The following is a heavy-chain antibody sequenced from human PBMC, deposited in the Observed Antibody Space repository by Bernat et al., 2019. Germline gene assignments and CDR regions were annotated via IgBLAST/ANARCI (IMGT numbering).Heavy chain of an antibody. D-gene: IGHD3-9*01. CDR3: ARAYYDILTSVDY. Sequence: QVQLVESGGGVVQPGRSLRLSCAASGFTFSSYAMHWVRQAPGKGLEWVAVISYDGSNKYYADSVKGRFTISRDNSKNTLYLQMNSLRAEDTAVYYCARAYYDILTSVDYWGQGTLVTVSS. V-gene: IGHV3-30-3*01. CDR1: GFTFSSYA. CDR2: ISYDGSNK. J-gene: IGHJ4*02.